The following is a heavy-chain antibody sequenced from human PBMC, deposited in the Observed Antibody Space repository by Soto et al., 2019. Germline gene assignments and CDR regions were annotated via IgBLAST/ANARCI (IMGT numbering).Heavy chain of an antibody. D-gene: IGHD3-16*01. CDR2: IYPTGNT. CDR3: AREGGESSDGLYYFDS. V-gene: IGHV4-30-2*05. Sequence: SETLSLTCTVSGGSISSGGYSWSWIRQSPEKGLEWIGCIYPTGNTDYNPSLKSRLAISIDTSKNQFSLKLSSVTAADTAVYFCAREGGESSDGLYYFDSWGQGSLVTVSS. CDR1: GGSISSGGYS. J-gene: IGHJ4*02.